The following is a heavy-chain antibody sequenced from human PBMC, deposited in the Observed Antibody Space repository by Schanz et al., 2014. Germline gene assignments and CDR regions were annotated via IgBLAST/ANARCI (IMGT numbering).Heavy chain of an antibody. CDR2: INQDGSEK. CDR3: ARDRDQWDGNYLDY. V-gene: IGHV3-7*03. CDR1: GFAFSKSW. J-gene: IGHJ4*02. Sequence: EVQLVESGGGLVQPGGSLRLSCVASGFAFSKSWMSWVRQAPGKGLEWVANINQDGSEKHYVDSVKGRITISRDNAKNSLYLQINSLRADDSAVYYCARDRDQWDGNYLDYWGQGTLVTVSS. D-gene: IGHD1-26*01.